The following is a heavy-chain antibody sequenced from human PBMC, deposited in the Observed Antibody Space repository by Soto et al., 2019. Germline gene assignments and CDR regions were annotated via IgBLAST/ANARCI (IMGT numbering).Heavy chain of an antibody. V-gene: IGHV1-46*01. CDR1: GYTFTSYY. J-gene: IGHJ5*02. D-gene: IGHD3-3*01. CDR2: INPSGGTT. Sequence: VASVKVSCKTSGYTFTSYYMHWVRQAPGQGLEWMGIINPSGGTTNYAQKFQGRVTMTRDTSTSTVYMELNSLRSEDTAVYYCARGGEIFGVVIISWFDPWGQGTLVTVSS. CDR3: ARGGEIFGVVIISWFDP.